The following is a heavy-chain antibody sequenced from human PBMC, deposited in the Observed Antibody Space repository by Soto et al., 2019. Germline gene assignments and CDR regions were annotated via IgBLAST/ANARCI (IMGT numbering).Heavy chain of an antibody. CDR3: ARGAPVTAIVVVPAASREGPDY. CDR2: ISWNSGSI. D-gene: IGHD2-2*01. Sequence: PGGSLRLSCAASGFTFDDYAMHWVRQAPGKGLEWVSGISWNSGSIGYADSVKGRFTISRDNAKNSLYLQMNSLRAEDTALYYCARGAPVTAIVVVPAASREGPDYWGQGTLVTVSS. CDR1: GFTFDDYA. V-gene: IGHV3-9*01. J-gene: IGHJ4*02.